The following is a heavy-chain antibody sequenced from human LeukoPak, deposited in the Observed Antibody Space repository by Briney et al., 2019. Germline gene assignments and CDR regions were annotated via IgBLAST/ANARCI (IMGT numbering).Heavy chain of an antibody. CDR1: GFTVSSNY. J-gene: IGHJ4*02. D-gene: IGHD6-19*01. Sequence: GGSLRLSCAASGFTVSSNYMSWVRQAPGKGLEWVSAISGSGGSTYYADSVKGRFTISRDNSKNTLYLQMSSLRAEDTAVYYCAKEAIAVAGTLDYWGQGTLVTVSS. CDR2: ISGSGGST. V-gene: IGHV3-23*01. CDR3: AKEAIAVAGTLDY.